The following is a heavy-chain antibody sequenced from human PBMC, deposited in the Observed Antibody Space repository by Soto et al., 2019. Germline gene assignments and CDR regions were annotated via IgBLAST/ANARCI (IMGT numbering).Heavy chain of an antibody. Sequence: LSLTCAVYGGSFNDYYWSWIRQSPVKGLEWIAEINHNGITNYNPSLKSRVTISRDASKSQFSLEVNSVTAADTAVYYCATHYGSGGFFFWGQGALVTVSS. D-gene: IGHD3-10*01. CDR1: GGSFNDYY. CDR3: ATHYGSGGFFF. CDR2: INHNGIT. J-gene: IGHJ4*02. V-gene: IGHV4-34*01.